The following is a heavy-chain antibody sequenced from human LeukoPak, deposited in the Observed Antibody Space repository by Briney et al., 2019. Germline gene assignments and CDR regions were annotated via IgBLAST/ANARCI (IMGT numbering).Heavy chain of an antibody. CDR3: ARTGTVAGSFDY. Sequence: GGSLRLSCAASGFTFSSYSMNWVRQAPGKGLEWVSSISSSSSYIYYADSVKGRFTISRVNAKNSLYLQMNSLRAEDTAVYYCARTGTVAGSFDYWGQGTLVTVSS. V-gene: IGHV3-21*01. CDR2: ISSSSSYI. CDR1: GFTFSSYS. J-gene: IGHJ4*02. D-gene: IGHD6-19*01.